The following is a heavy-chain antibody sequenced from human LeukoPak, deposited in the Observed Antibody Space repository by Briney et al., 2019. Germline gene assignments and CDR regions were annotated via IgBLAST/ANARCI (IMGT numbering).Heavy chain of an antibody. CDR1: GFTFSSYG. CDR3: AKVGVDSGSRTAFDS. J-gene: IGHJ4*02. Sequence: GRSLRLSCAASGFTFSSYGMHWVRQAPGKGLEWVAVISYDGSNKYYADSVKGRFTISRDNSKNTLFLQMNSLRADDTAVYYCAKVGVDSGSRTAFDSWGQGTLLTVSS. V-gene: IGHV3-30*18. D-gene: IGHD1-26*01. CDR2: ISYDGSNK.